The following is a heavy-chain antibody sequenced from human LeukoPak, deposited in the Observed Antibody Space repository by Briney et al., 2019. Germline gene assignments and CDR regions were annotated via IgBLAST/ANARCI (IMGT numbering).Heavy chain of an antibody. CDR2: IIPIFGTA. V-gene: IGHV1-69*13. Sequence: GASVKVSCKASGGTFSSYATSWVRQAPGQGLEWMGGIIPIFGTANYAQKFQGRVTITADESTSTAYMELSSLRSEDTAVYYCARDLGYYYDSSASTAFDYWGQGTLVTVSS. CDR1: GGTFSSYA. D-gene: IGHD3-22*01. J-gene: IGHJ4*02. CDR3: ARDLGYYYDSSASTAFDY.